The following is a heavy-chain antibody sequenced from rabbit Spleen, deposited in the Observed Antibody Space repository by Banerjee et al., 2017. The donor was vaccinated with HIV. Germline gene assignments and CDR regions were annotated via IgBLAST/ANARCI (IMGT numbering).Heavy chain of an antibody. V-gene: IGHV1S40*01. CDR1: GVSLNDKDV. CDR2: INMFTGKS. J-gene: IGHJ3*01. Sequence: QSLEESGGDLVKPGASLTLTCKASGVSLNDKDVMCWVRQAPGKGLEWIACINMFTGKSVYASWAKGRFIMSRPSSTTVTLQMTSLTVADTATYFCARDTSSSFSSYGMDLWGQGTLVTVS. CDR3: ARDTSSSFSSYGMDL. D-gene: IGHD1-1*01.